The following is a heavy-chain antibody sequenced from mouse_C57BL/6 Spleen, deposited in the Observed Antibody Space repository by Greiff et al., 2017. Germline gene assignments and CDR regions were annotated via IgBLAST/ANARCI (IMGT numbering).Heavy chain of an antibody. CDR1: GFTFSSYG. CDR2: ISSGGSYT. V-gene: IGHV5-6*01. Sequence: EVKLVESGGDLVKPGGSLKLSCAASGFTFSSYGMSWVRQTPDKRLEWVATISSGGSYTYYPDSVKGRFTISRDNAKNTLYLQMSSLKSEDTAMYYCASPDWYFDVWGTGTTVTVSS. J-gene: IGHJ1*03. CDR3: ASPDWYFDV.